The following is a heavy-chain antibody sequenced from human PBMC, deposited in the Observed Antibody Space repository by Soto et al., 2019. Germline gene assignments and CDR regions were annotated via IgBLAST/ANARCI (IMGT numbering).Heavy chain of an antibody. V-gene: IGHV1-69*01. CDR3: ARTTRSGSFNFDY. CDR2: IIPIFGTA. J-gene: IGHJ4*02. D-gene: IGHD1-26*01. Sequence: SVKVSCKASGGTFSSYAISWVRQAPGQGLEWMGGIIPIFGTANYAQKFQGRVTITADESTSTAYMELSSLRSEDTAVYYCARTTRSGSFNFDYWGRGTLVTVSS. CDR1: GGTFSSYA.